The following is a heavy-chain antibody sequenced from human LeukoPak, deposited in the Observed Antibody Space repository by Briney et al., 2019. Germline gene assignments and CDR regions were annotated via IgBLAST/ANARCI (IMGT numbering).Heavy chain of an antibody. D-gene: IGHD1-1*01. V-gene: IGHV1-8*01. Sequence: ASVKVSCKASGYTFTSYDINWVRQATGQGLEWMGWMNSNSGNTGYAQKFQGRVTMTRNTSISTAYMELSSLRSDDTAVYYCARPGWNDLVWYFDLWGRGTLVTVSS. CDR1: GYTFTSYD. CDR3: ARPGWNDLVWYFDL. J-gene: IGHJ2*01. CDR2: MNSNSGNT.